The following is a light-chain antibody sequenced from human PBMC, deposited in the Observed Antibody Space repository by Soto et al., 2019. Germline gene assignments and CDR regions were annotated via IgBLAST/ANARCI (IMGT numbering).Light chain of an antibody. Sequence: DIPMTQSPSTLSASVGDRVTITCRASQSISNWLAWYQQKPGKAPKLLIYKASSLESGVPSRFSGSGSGTEFTLTISSLQPDDFATYYCQQYNIYSTFGQGTRVEIK. CDR1: QSISNW. CDR2: KAS. CDR3: QQYNIYST. V-gene: IGKV1-5*03. J-gene: IGKJ1*01.